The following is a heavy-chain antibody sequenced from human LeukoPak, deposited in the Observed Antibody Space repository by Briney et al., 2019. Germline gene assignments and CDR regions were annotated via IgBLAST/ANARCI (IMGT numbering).Heavy chain of an antibody. CDR3: ARDIYHSGGYYYDY. J-gene: IGHJ4*02. CDR1: GFSFGTYG. D-gene: IGHD3-22*01. V-gene: IGHV3-33*01. CDR2: IWYDASNK. Sequence: PGGSLRLSCAGSGFSFGTYGMHWVRQAPGKGLEWVALIWYDASNKYYADSVKGRFTISRGNSKNTLYLQMNSLRAEDTAVYYCARDIYHSGGYYYDYWGQGTLVTVSS.